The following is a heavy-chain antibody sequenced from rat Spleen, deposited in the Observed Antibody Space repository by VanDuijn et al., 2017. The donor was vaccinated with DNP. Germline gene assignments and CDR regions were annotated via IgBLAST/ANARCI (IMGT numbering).Heavy chain of an antibody. CDR1: GFTFNNYW. D-gene: IGHD1-1*01. V-gene: IGHV5-31*01. Sequence: EVLLVESGGGLVQPGRSLKLSCVASGFTFNNYWMTWIRQAPGKGLEWVASITNTGGDDTYYRDSVKGRFTISRDNAKSTLYLQMDSLRSEDTATYYCATQTTVATWGEYFDYWGQGVMVTVSS. CDR2: ITNTGGDDT. CDR3: ATQTTVATWGEYFDY. J-gene: IGHJ2*01.